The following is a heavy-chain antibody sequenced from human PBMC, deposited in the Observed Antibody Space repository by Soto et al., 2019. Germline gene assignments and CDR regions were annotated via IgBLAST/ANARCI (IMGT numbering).Heavy chain of an antibody. J-gene: IGHJ4*02. V-gene: IGHV4-31*03. D-gene: IGHD2-21*01. Sequence: PSETLSLTCTVSGGSINSGGYYWTWIRQHPGKGLEWIGYIFYSRTTSYSPSLKSRVTISGDTSKNQFSLTLRSVAAADSAVYYCAKDAVYKDGLWLMDHWGQGTQVTVSS. CDR3: AKDAVYKDGLWLMDH. CDR1: GGSINSGGYY. CDR2: IFYSRTT.